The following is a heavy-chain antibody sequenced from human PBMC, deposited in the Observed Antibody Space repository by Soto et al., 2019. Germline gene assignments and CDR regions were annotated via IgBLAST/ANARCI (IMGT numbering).Heavy chain of an antibody. V-gene: IGHV4-30-4*01. J-gene: IGHJ4*02. CDR1: GGSISSGDYY. Sequence: SETLSLTCTVSGGSISSGDYYWSWIRQPPGKGLEWIGYIYYSGSTYYNPSLKSRVTISVDTSKNHLSLKLSSMTAAYTSVYYCARHGRYYDIGDLTDYWGQGSMVTVSS. CDR2: IYYSGST. CDR3: ARHGRYYDIGDLTDY. D-gene: IGHD3-22*01.